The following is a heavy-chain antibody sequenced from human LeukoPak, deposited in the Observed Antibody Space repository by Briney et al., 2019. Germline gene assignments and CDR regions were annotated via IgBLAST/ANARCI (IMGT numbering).Heavy chain of an antibody. CDR2: SCPGDCDT. Sequence: GESLKISCKGSGYSFTSYWIGWVRQMPGKGLEWMGISCPGDCDTRYSPSFQGQVTISADQSISTAYLPWSSLKASDTAMYYCARQKTKLASYWYFDLWGRGTLVTVSS. D-gene: IGHD6-6*01. CDR3: ARQKTKLASYWYFDL. CDR1: GYSFTSYW. J-gene: IGHJ2*01. V-gene: IGHV5-51*01.